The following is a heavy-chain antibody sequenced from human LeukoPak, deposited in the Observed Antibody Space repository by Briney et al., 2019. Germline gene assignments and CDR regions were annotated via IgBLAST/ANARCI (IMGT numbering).Heavy chain of an antibody. J-gene: IGHJ4*02. D-gene: IGHD5-18*01. V-gene: IGHV3-23*01. CDR2: ISGSGGST. CDR1: GFTFSIYA. CDR3: AKHVRAMVLFDY. Sequence: TGASLTLSCAVSGFTFSIYAMIWPRQSPGKALEWVSAISGSGGSTYYADSVKCRFTISRDNSKNTLYLQMNSLRAEGTAVYYCAKHVRAMVLFDYWGQGTLVTVS.